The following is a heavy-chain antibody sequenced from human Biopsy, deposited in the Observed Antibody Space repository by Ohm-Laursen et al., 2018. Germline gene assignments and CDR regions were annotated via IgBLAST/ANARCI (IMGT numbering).Heavy chain of an antibody. Sequence: GTLSLTCTVYGATFSDYYWSWIRQPPGKGLEWIGQINQSGETKYNPSLQSRVTISAEVSKNQFSLKLRSLTAADTAIYYCGNEVYGRDYWGQGARVTVPS. CDR2: INQSGET. D-gene: IGHD4-17*01. CDR3: GNEVYGRDY. CDR1: GATFSDYY. V-gene: IGHV4-34*08. J-gene: IGHJ4*02.